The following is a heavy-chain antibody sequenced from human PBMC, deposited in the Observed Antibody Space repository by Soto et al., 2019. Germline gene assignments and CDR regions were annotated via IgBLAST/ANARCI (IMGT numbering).Heavy chain of an antibody. J-gene: IGHJ6*02. CDR2: VSPYNGDT. D-gene: IGHD2-2*01. CDR3: AREVGHMDV. V-gene: IGHV1-18*04. Sequence: QVQLVQSGAEVKKPGASVKVSCKASGYTFTTYGINWVRQAPGQGLEWMGWVSPYNGDTTYAQKVKGRVTMTTDTSTRTAYLELRSLRSDDTAVYYCAREVGHMDVWGQGTTVTVSS. CDR1: GYTFTTYG.